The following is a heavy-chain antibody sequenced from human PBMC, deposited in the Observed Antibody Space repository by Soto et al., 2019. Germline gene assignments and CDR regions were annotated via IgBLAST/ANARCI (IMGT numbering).Heavy chain of an antibody. CDR1: GGSFSVYY. CDR2: INHSGST. V-gene: IGHV4-34*01. J-gene: IGHJ5*02. Sequence: SETLSLACAVYGGSFSVYYWSWIRHPPGKGLEWIGEINHSGSTNYSPSLKSRVTISVDTSKNQFSLKLSSVTAADTAVYYCARGNGTLYYDFWSGYYRGYNWFDPWGQGTLVTVSS. CDR3: ARGNGTLYYDFWSGYYRGYNWFDP. D-gene: IGHD3-3*01.